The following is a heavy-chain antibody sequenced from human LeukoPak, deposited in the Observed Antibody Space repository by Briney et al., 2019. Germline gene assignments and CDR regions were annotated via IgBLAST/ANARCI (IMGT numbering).Heavy chain of an antibody. CDR3: ARDRFIYDSSGSHFDY. CDR2: LKQDGSEK. V-gene: IGHV3-7*04. J-gene: IGHJ4*02. D-gene: IGHD3-22*01. Sequence: GGALGPSFSASGFPLYNLLMGRGRPAPGERVGGGANLKQDGSEKYYVDSVKGRFTISRDNAKNSLYLQMNSLSAEDTAMYYCARDRFIYDSSGSHFDYWGQGTLVTVSS. CDR1: GFPLYNLL.